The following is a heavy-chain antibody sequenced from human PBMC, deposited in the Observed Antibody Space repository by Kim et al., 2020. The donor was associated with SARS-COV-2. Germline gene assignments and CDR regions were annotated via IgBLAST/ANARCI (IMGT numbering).Heavy chain of an antibody. J-gene: IGHJ3*02. D-gene: IGHD3-10*01. CDR3: AREDTMVRVVIDAFDI. V-gene: IGHV3-21*01. CDR1: GFTFSSYS. CDR2: ISSSSGYI. Sequence: GGSLRLSCAASGFTFSSYSMNWVRQAPGKGLEWVSSISSSSGYIYYADSVKGRFTISRDNAKNSLYLQMNSLRAEDTAVYYCAREDTMVRVVIDAFDIWGQGTMVTVSS.